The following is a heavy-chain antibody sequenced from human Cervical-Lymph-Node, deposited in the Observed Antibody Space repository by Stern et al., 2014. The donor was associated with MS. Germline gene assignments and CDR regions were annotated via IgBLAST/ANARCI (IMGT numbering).Heavy chain of an antibody. CDR1: GLTSGFTFGDFG. V-gene: IGHV3-49*03. D-gene: IGHD1-1*01. CDR3: TIGAWNY. Sequence: EVQLVESGGGLVQPGRSLRLSCTVSGLTSGFTFGDFGMNWFRPAPGKGLQWVGFIRSKAYGGTTENAASVKGRFTLSRDDFKSTAYLQMSRLKIEDTAVYYCTIGAWNYWGQGALVTVSS. CDR2: IRSKAYGGTT. J-gene: IGHJ4*02.